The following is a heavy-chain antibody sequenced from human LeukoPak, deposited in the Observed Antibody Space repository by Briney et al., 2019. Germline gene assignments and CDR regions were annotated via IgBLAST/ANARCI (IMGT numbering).Heavy chain of an antibody. J-gene: IGHJ5*02. V-gene: IGHV4-61*02. D-gene: IGHD3-10*01. CDR3: ARGDYYGSGSYYNFNWFDP. CDR1: GGSISSGSYY. Sequence: SQTLSLTCTVSGGSISSGSYYWRWIRQPAGKGLEWIGRIYTSGSTNYNPSLKSRVTISVDTSKNQFSLKLSSVTAADTAVYYCARGDYYGSGSYYNFNWFDPWGQGTLVTVSS. CDR2: IYTSGST.